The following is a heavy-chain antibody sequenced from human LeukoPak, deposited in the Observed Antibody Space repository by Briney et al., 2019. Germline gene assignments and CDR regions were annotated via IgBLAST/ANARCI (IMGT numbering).Heavy chain of an antibody. J-gene: IGHJ4*02. D-gene: IGHD3-16*01. V-gene: IGHV4-59*01. Sequence: SETLSLTCTVSGGSISDYYRGWIRQPPGKGLEWIGYFYNSGSSTYNPSLKSRVTISVDTSKGQFSLKVNSVTAADTAVYYCTRGAGWLIDYWGQGILVTVSS. CDR2: FYNSGSS. CDR1: GGSISDYY. CDR3: TRGAGWLIDY.